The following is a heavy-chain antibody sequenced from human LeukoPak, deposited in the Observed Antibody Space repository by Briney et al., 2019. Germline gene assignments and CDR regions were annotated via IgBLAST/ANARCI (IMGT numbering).Heavy chain of an antibody. D-gene: IGHD3-10*01. CDR2: IHYSGST. CDR3: ARLVWLGESPGSWFDS. Sequence: SETLSLTSPVSGGSITSHFWSWIRQPPGKGLEWIGYIHYSGSTNYNPSLKSRVTISPDTSKNQLFLKLNSVTAADTAVYYCARLVWLGESPGSWFDSWGQGTLVTVSS. CDR1: GGSITSHF. V-gene: IGHV4-59*11. J-gene: IGHJ5*01.